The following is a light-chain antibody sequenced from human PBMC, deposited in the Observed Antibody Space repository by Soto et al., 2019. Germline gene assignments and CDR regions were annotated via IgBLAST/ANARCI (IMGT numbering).Light chain of an antibody. J-gene: IGLJ3*02. V-gene: IGLV2-23*01. CDR1: TSTVATYDL. CDR2: EAT. Sequence: QSALTQPASVSGSPGQSISISCTGTTSTVATYDLVSWYQQHPGKSPRLLIYEATKWHSGTSNRFSGSKSCNTASLTISGLQSEDEADYYCSSCEGSVDVYVMFGGGTKVTVL. CDR3: SSCEGSVDVYVM.